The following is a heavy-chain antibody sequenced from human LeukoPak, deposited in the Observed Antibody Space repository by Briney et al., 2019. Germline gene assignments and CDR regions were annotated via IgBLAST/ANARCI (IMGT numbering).Heavy chain of an antibody. CDR2: IYSGGST. CDR3: ARAVGGSYFDY. Sequence: GGSLRLSCAVSGFTFGSYTMSWVRQAPGKGLEWISVIYSGGSTYYADSVKGRFTISRDNSKNTLYLQMNSLRAEDTAVYYCARAVGGSYFDYWGQGTLVTVSS. CDR1: GFTFGSYT. V-gene: IGHV3-53*01. J-gene: IGHJ4*02. D-gene: IGHD1-26*01.